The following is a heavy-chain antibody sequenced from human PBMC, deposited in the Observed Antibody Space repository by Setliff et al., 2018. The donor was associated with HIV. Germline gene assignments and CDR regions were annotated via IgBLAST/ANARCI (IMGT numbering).Heavy chain of an antibody. CDR2: IKSIISGGTT. CDR1: GFSVSDDW. D-gene: IGHD3-16*01. J-gene: IGHJ4*02. Sequence: GGSLRLSCAASGFSVSDDWMSWVRQTPGKRLEWVGRIKSIISGGTTDYAAPVKDRFTISRDDSKTMVYLQMNSLKTEDTAVYYCTTGGGGANWGQGTLVTVSS. CDR3: TTGGGGAN. V-gene: IGHV3-15*01.